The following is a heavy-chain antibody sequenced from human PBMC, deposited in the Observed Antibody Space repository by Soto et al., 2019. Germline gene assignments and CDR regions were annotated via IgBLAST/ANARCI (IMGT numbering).Heavy chain of an antibody. J-gene: IGHJ4*02. CDR1: GFTFDDYA. V-gene: IGHV3-9*01. D-gene: IGHD6-13*01. CDR3: AKDKGGGMQLVNYGYFDY. CDR2: ISWNSGSI. Sequence: EVQLVESGGGLVQPGRSLRLSCAASGFTFDDYAMHWVRQAPGKGLEWVSGISWNSGSIGYADSVKGRFTISRDNAKNSMDLQMNSLRAEDTALYYCAKDKGGGMQLVNYGYFDYWGQGTLVTVSS.